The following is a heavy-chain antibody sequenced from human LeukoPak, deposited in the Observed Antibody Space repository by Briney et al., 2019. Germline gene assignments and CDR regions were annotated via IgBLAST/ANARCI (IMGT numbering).Heavy chain of an antibody. D-gene: IGHD3-16*02. CDR3: ARIMITFGGVIVPHPYYFDY. CDR2: IYYSGST. V-gene: IGHV4-31*03. CDR1: GGSISSGGYY. Sequence: SETLSLTCTVSGGSISSGGYYWSWIRQHPGKGLEWIGYIYYSGSTYYNPSLKSRVTISVDTSKNQFSLKLSSVTAADTAVYYCARIMITFGGVIVPHPYYFDYWGQGTLVTASS. J-gene: IGHJ4*02.